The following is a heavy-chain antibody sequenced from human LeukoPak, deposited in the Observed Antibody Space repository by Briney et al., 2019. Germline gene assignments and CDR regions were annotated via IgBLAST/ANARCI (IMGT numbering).Heavy chain of an antibody. J-gene: IGHJ4*02. Sequence: PGGSLRLSCAASGFTVSSNYMSWVRQAPGKGLEWVSVIYSGGSTYYADSVKGRFTISRNNSKNTLYLQMNSLRADDTAVYYCARVRDGGYYDYWGQGTQVTVSS. V-gene: IGHV3-66*01. CDR1: GFTVSSNY. D-gene: IGHD3-22*01. CDR2: IYSGGST. CDR3: ARVRDGGYYDY.